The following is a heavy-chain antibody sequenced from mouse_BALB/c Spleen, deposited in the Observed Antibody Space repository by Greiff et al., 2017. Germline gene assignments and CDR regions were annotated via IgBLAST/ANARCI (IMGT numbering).Heavy chain of an antibody. J-gene: IGHJ1*01. CDR1: GFTFSSYG. Sequence: EVQRVESGGDLVKPGGSLKLSCAASGFTFSSYGMSWVRQTPDKRLEWVATISSGGSYTYYPDSVKGRFTISRDNAKNTLYLQMSSLKSEDTAMYYCARHEATRPLYWYFDVWGAGTTVTVSS. CDR2: ISSGGSYT. CDR3: ARHEATRPLYWYFDV. V-gene: IGHV5-6*01.